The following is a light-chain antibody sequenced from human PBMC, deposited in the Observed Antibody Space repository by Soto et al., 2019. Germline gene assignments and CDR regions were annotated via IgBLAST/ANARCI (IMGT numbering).Light chain of an antibody. V-gene: IGLV2-14*01. CDR2: EVS. CDR1: SSDVGGYNY. Sequence: QSALTQPASVSGSPGQSITISCTGTSSDVGGYNYVSWYQQHPGKAPKLTIYEVSNRPSGVSNRFSDSKSGNTASLTISGLQAEDDADYYCSSYTSSSTLVVFGGGTKLTVL. CDR3: SSYTSSSTLVV. J-gene: IGLJ2*01.